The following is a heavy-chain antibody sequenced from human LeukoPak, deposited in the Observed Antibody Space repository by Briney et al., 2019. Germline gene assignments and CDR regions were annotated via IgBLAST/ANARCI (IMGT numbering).Heavy chain of an antibody. D-gene: IGHD3-10*01. Sequence: GRSLRLSCAASGFTFSSYGMHWVRQAPGKGLEWVAVISYDGSNKYYADSVKGRFTISRDNSKNTLYLQMNGLRAEDTAVYYCAKDTYGSGSYYYFDYWGQGTLVAVSS. CDR3: AKDTYGSGSYYYFDY. V-gene: IGHV3-30*18. CDR1: GFTFSSYG. J-gene: IGHJ4*02. CDR2: ISYDGSNK.